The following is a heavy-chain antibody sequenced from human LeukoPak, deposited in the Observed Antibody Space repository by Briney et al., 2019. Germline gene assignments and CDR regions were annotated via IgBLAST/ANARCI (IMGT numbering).Heavy chain of an antibody. CDR3: ARERARDCSSTSCYDSDH. D-gene: IGHD2-2*01. Sequence: ASVKVSCKASAYTFTGYYMHWVRQAPGQGLEWMGWINANSGGTNYAQKFQGRVTMTRDTSISTAYMELSRLRSDDTAVYYCARERARDCSSTSCYDSDHWGQGTLVTVSS. CDR2: INANSGGT. V-gene: IGHV1-2*02. J-gene: IGHJ4*02. CDR1: AYTFTGYY.